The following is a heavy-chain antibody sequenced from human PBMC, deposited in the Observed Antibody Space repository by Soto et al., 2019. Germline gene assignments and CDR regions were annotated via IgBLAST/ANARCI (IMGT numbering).Heavy chain of an antibody. J-gene: IGHJ6*03. V-gene: IGHV4-31*03. D-gene: IGHD2-2*01. Sequence: PSETLSLTCTVSGGSISSGGYYWSWIRQHQGKGLEWIGYIYYSGSTYYNPFLKSRVTISVDTSKNQFSLKLSSVTAADTAVYYCARVRYCSSTSCYGYYYYYMDVWGKGTTVTVSS. CDR2: IYYSGST. CDR1: GGSISSGGYY. CDR3: ARVRYCSSTSCYGYYYYYMDV.